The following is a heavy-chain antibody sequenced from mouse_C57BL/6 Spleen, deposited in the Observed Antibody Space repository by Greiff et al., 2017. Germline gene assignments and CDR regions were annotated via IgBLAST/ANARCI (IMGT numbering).Heavy chain of an antibody. CDR2: IYPGDGDT. J-gene: IGHJ1*03. CDR3: ARTYPWYGDV. Sequence: VQLVESGAELVKPGASVKISCKASGYAFSSYWMNWVKQRPGKGLEWIGQIYPGDGDTNYNGKFKGKATLTVDKSSSTAYMQLSSLTSEDSAVYYCARTYPWYGDVWGTGTTVTVSS. D-gene: IGHD5-1*01. CDR1: GYAFSSYW. V-gene: IGHV1-80*01.